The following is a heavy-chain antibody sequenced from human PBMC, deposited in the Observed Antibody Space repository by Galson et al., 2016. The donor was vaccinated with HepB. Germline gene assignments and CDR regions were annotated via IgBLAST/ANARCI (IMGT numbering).Heavy chain of an antibody. CDR1: GFSSSTHG. Sequence: SLRLSCAASGFSSSTHGMHWVRLAPGKGLEWLAVIWDDGGNEYYADSVKGRFTISRDNSKNTLYLQMNSLRAEDTAVYYCARHVMGATFLFDMWGQGTMVTVSS. V-gene: IGHV3-33*01. J-gene: IGHJ3*02. CDR2: IWDDGGNE. CDR3: ARHVMGATFLFDM. D-gene: IGHD1-26*01.